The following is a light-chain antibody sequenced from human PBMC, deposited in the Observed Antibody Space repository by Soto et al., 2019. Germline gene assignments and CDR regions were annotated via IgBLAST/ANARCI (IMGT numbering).Light chain of an antibody. CDR2: SAS. CDR1: QSINNY. CDR3: QQSLTMPIT. J-gene: IGKJ5*01. Sequence: EIQMTQSPSSLSVSVGDRFTITCLASQSINNYLNLYLQRPGQAPKLLIRSASTLQRGVPSRFSGSGSRTEFTLTIADLQPDDFGTYYCQQSLTMPITFGHGTRRR. V-gene: IGKV1-39*01.